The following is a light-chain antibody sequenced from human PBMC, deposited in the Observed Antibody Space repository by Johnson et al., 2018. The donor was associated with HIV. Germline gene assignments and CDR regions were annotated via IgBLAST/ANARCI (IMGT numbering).Light chain of an antibody. Sequence: QPVLTQPPSVSAAPGQKVTISCSGSSSNIGNNYVSWYQQFPGTAPKLIIYENNKRPSGIPDRFSGSKSGTSATLGITGLQTGDEADYYCGTWDSSLNVFGTGTKVTVL. CDR3: GTWDSSLNV. J-gene: IGLJ1*01. CDR2: ENN. CDR1: SSNIGNNY. V-gene: IGLV1-51*02.